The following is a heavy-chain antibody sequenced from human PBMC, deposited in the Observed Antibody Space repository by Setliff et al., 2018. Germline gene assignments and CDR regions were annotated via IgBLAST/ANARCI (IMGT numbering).Heavy chain of an antibody. D-gene: IGHD3-3*01. CDR3: RYWSGYYNNDY. Sequence: SETLSLTCSVYGESFGNYYWGWIRQSPGKGLEWIGEINHSGSTNYNPSLKSRLTISVDASTNQFSLKLYSVTAADTAVYYCRYWSGYYNNDYWGQGTLVTVSS. J-gene: IGHJ4*02. V-gene: IGHV4-34*01. CDR1: GESFGNYY. CDR2: INHSGST.